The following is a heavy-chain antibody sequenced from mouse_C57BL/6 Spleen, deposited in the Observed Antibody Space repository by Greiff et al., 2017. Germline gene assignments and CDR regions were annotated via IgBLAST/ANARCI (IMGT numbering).Heavy chain of an antibody. Sequence: QVQLQQSGAELVRPGASVTLSCKASGYTFTDYEMHWVQQTPVHGLEWIGAIDPETGGTAYTQKFKGRAILTADKSSSTAYMELRSLTSEDSAVXYCTRSYDYDGGDYWGQGTTLTVSS. V-gene: IGHV1-15*01. CDR2: IDPETGGT. J-gene: IGHJ2*01. D-gene: IGHD2-4*01. CDR3: TRSYDYDGGDY. CDR1: GYTFTDYE.